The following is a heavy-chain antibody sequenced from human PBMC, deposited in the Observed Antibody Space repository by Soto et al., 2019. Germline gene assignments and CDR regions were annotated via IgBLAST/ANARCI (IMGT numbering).Heavy chain of an antibody. D-gene: IGHD6-6*01. J-gene: IGHJ3*02. CDR2: ISYDGSNK. Sequence: GGSLRLSCAASGFTFSSYGMHWVRQAPGKGLEWVAVISYDGSNKYYADSVKGRFTISRDNSKNTLYLQMNSLRAEDTAVYYCANEFRRIEARHDAFDIWGQGTMVTVSS. V-gene: IGHV3-30*18. CDR3: ANEFRRIEARHDAFDI. CDR1: GFTFSSYG.